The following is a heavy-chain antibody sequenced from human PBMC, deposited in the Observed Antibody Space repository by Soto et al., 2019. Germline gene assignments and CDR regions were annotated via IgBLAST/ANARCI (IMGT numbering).Heavy chain of an antibody. CDR1: GFTFSDHF. CDR3: TRDYNWANDY. J-gene: IGHJ4*02. Sequence: EVQLVESGGGLVQPGGSLRVSCVASGFTFSDHFMDWVRQAPGKGLEWIGRIRNKGSSYSTEYAASVEGRFTISRDDSSNSLSLQMNSLKIEDTAVYYCTRDYNWANDYWGQGTLVTVSS. D-gene: IGHD1-20*01. CDR2: IRNKGSSYST. V-gene: IGHV3-72*01.